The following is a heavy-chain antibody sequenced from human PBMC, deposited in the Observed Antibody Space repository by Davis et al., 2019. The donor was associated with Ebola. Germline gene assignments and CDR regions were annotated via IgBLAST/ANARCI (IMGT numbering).Heavy chain of an antibody. D-gene: IGHD2-15*01. CDR3: ARGKCSGPYCYTWLWDY. Sequence: MPSETLSLTCTVSGGSVTSCGSSCSLFRLPPCKGLEWIGSVYYTRITYYSPSLKSRVTVSLDTSRNQISLRLNSVTAADSAIYYCARGKCSGPYCYTWLWDYWSQGILVTVSS. V-gene: IGHV4-61*08. CDR2: VYYTRIT. J-gene: IGHJ4*02. CDR1: GGSVTSCGSS.